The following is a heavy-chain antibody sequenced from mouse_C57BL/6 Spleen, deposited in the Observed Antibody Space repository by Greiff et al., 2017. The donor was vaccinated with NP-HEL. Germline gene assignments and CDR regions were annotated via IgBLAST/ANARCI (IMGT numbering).Heavy chain of an antibody. V-gene: IGHV5-17*01. CDR2: ISSGSSTI. J-gene: IGHJ1*03. CDR1: GFTFSDYG. D-gene: IGHD1-1*02. Sequence: EVQVVESGGGLVKPGGSLKLSCAASGFTFSDYGMHWVRQAPEKGLEWVAYISSGSSTIYYADTVKGRFTISRDNAKNTLFLQMTSLRSEDTAMYYCARGDYSYWYFDVWGTGTTVTVSS. CDR3: ARGDYSYWYFDV.